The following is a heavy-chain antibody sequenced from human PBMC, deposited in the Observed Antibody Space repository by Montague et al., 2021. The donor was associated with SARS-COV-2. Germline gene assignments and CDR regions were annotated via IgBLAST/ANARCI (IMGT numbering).Heavy chain of an antibody. V-gene: IGHV4-34*01. CDR3: ARGRDDITMIVVVITAAEFHFGY. Sequence: SETLSLTCAVYGGPFSGYYWSWIRQPPGKGLEWIGEIGPSGSTGYNASLKSRVTMSADTSKNQFSLRLTSVTAADTAMYYCARGRDDITMIVVVITAAEFHFGYWGQGILVTVSS. J-gene: IGHJ4*02. CDR2: IGPSGST. CDR1: GGPFSGYY. D-gene: IGHD3-22*01.